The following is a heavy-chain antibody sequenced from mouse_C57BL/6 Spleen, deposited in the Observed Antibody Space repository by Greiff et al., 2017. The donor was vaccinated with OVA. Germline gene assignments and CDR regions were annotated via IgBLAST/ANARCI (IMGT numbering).Heavy chain of an antibody. D-gene: IGHD2-2*01. CDR3: ARDLGGYDCY. CDR1: GFTFSSYA. CDR2: ISDGGSYT. J-gene: IGHJ2*01. V-gene: IGHV5-4*01. Sequence: EVKLVESGGGLVKPGGSLKLSCAASGFTFSSYAMSWVRQTPEKRLEWVATISDGGSYTYYPDNVKGRFTISRDNAKNNLYLQMSHLKSEDTAMYYCARDLGGYDCYWGQGTTLTVSS.